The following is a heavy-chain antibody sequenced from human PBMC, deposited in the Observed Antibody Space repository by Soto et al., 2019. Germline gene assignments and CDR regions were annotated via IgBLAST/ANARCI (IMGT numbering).Heavy chain of an antibody. CDR2: ISSSSSYI. D-gene: IGHD5-12*01. CDR1: GFTFSSYS. J-gene: IGHJ6*02. Sequence: GESLKISCAASGFTFSSYSMNWVRQAPGKGLEWVSSISSSSSYIYYADSVKGRFTISRDNAKNSLYLQMNSLRAEDTAVYYCARDLAPAPVDIVATILGDYYYYYGMDVWGQGTTVTVSS. CDR3: ARDLAPAPVDIVATILGDYYYYYGMDV. V-gene: IGHV3-21*01.